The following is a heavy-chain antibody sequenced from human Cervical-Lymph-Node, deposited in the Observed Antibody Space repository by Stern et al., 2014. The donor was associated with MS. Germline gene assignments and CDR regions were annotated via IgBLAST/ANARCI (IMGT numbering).Heavy chain of an antibody. D-gene: IGHD4-23*01. CDR1: GGPMSSGAFY. Sequence: VQLVESGPGLAKPSQTLSLTCSVSGGPMSSGAFYWSWMRQHPEKGLVWIGHIYYNGGTSDKPSLGSRVAISVDRSRNQFSLRLNSVTAADTAVYYCARGPRGYGGNPYFDDWGQGTRVTVSS. CDR2: IYYNGGT. CDR3: ARGPRGYGGNPYFDD. V-gene: IGHV4-31*03. J-gene: IGHJ4*02.